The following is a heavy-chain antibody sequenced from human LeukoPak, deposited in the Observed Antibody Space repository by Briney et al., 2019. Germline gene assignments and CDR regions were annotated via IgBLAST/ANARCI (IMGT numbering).Heavy chain of an antibody. CDR1: GFTFSDYY. V-gene: IGHV3-11*05. CDR2: ISSSSSYT. Sequence: GGSLRLSCAASGFTFSDYYMSWIRQAPGKGREWVSYISSSSSYTNYADSVKGRFTISRDDSKNTLYLQMNSLRAEDTAVYYCAKDLGRYRNNYFDYWGQGTLVTVSS. CDR3: AKDLGRYRNNYFDY. D-gene: IGHD1-26*01. J-gene: IGHJ4*02.